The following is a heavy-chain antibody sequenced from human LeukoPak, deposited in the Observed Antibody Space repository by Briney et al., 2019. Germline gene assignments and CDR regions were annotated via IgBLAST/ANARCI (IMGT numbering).Heavy chain of an antibody. CDR3: VRGDYYDSSGYDR. CDR1: GFNFISYT. D-gene: IGHD3-22*01. V-gene: IGHV3-21*01. Sequence: PGGSLRLSCAASGFNFISYTMNWVRQAPGKGLEWVSSISSSSNYIYYVDSVKGRFTISRDNAKNSLYLQMNSLRAEDTAVYYCVRGDYYDSSGYDRWGQGTLVTVSS. J-gene: IGHJ4*02. CDR2: ISSSSNYI.